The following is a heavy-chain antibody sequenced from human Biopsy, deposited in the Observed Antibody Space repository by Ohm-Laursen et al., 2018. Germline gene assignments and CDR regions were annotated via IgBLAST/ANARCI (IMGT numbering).Heavy chain of an antibody. Sequence: GSLRLSCAASGFAFSTYWMTWVRQAPGKGLEWVANIKRDGSQSNHADSVKGRFTISRDNAKNSLHLQMNSLRAEDTAVYYCTRDTTYYAGTTYYDALDVWGQGTTVTVSS. D-gene: IGHD2/OR15-2a*01. CDR3: TRDTTYYAGTTYYDALDV. CDR2: IKRDGSQS. V-gene: IGHV3-7*01. J-gene: IGHJ3*01. CDR1: GFAFSTYW.